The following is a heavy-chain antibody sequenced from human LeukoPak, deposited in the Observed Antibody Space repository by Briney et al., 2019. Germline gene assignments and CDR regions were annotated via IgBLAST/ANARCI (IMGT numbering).Heavy chain of an antibody. V-gene: IGHV4-59*08. CDR3: ARSSGWFTYFDY. Sequence: PSETLSLTCTVSGGSISSYHWSWIRQPPGKGLEWIGYIYYSGSTNYNPSLKSRVTISVDTSKNQFSLKLSSVTAADTAVYYCARSSGWFTYFDYWGQGTLVTVSS. J-gene: IGHJ4*02. CDR1: GGSISSYH. D-gene: IGHD6-19*01. CDR2: IYYSGST.